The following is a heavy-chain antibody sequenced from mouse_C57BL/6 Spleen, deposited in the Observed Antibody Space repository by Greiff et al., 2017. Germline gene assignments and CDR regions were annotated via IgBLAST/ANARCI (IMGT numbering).Heavy chain of an antibody. D-gene: IGHD2-4*01. CDR2: IYPGSGST. CDR3: ARSLITTAYFDY. Sequence: VQLQQSRAELVKPGASVKMSCKASGYTFTSYWITWVKQRPGQGLEWIGDIYPGSGSTNYNEKFKSKATLTVDTSSSTAYMQLSSLTSEDSAVYYSARSLITTAYFDYWGQGTTLTVSS. J-gene: IGHJ2*01. CDR1: GYTFTSYW. V-gene: IGHV1-55*01.